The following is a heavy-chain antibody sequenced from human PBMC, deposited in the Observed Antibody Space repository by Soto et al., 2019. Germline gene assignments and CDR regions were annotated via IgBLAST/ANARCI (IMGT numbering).Heavy chain of an antibody. Sequence: SETLSLTCRVSGGSVGTGAYYWSWIRQPPGKGLEWIGYTLYSGSPNYNPSLQSLQSRVTISVDTSRNQFSLRLTSVTAADTALYYCARHDYYHRTFDIWGQGTLVTVS. J-gene: IGHJ3*02. CDR3: ARHDYYHRTFDI. CDR1: GGSVGTGAYY. CDR2: TLYSGSP. V-gene: IGHV4-61*08. D-gene: IGHD3-9*01.